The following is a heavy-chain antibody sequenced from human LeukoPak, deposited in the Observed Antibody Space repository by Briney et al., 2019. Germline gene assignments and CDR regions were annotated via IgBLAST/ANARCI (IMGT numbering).Heavy chain of an antibody. J-gene: IGHJ4*02. V-gene: IGHV1-2*02. Sequence: ASVKVSCXASGYTFTGYYMHWVRRAPGQGLEWMGWINPNSGDTNYAQRFQGRVTMTRDTSISTAYMDLSRLRSDDTAVYYCARDSGYCSSTGCYYFDYWGQGTLVTVSS. D-gene: IGHD2-2*01. CDR1: GYTFTGYY. CDR3: ARDSGYCSSTGCYYFDY. CDR2: INPNSGDT.